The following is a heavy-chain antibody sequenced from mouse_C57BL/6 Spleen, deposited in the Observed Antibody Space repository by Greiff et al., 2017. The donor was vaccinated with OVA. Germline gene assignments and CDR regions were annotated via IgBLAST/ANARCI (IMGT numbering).Heavy chain of an antibody. CDR3: ARSPTGTIDY. D-gene: IGHD4-1*02. J-gene: IGHJ2*01. V-gene: IGHV1-82*01. CDR1: GYAFSSSW. Sequence: QVQLKESGPELVKPGASVKISCKASGYAFSSSWMNWVKQRPGKGLEWIGRIYPGDGDTNYNGKFKGKATLTADKSSSTAYMQLSSLTSEDSAVYFCARSPTGTIDYWGQGTTLTVSS. CDR2: IYPGDGDT.